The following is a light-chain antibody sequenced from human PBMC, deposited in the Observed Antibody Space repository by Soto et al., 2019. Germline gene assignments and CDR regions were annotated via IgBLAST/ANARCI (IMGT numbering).Light chain of an antibody. V-gene: IGLV2-14*01. CDR3: CSYTTSNTRQIV. J-gene: IGLJ1*01. CDR1: SSDVCGYNY. Sequence: QSALTQPASVSGSPGQSITISCTGTSSDVCGYNYVSWYQQHPGKAPKFMIYDVSNRPSGVSNRFSGSKSGNTASLTISGLQAEDEADYYCCSYTTSNTRQIVFGTGTKLTV. CDR2: DVS.